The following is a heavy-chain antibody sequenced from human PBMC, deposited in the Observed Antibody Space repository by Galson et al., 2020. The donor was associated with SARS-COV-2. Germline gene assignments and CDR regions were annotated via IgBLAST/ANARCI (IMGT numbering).Heavy chain of an antibody. CDR3: ARVRFLEWLLAGGGMDV. J-gene: IGHJ6*02. CDR2: IYYSGST. CDR1: AGSISSSRYY. V-gene: IGHV4-39*01. D-gene: IGHD3-3*01. Sequence: SETLSLTCTVSAGSISSSRYYWGWSRQPPGKGLEWIGSIYYSGSTYYNPPLKRRVTISVDTSKNQFSLKLRSVTAADTAVYYWARVRFLEWLLAGGGMDVWGQGTTVTVS.